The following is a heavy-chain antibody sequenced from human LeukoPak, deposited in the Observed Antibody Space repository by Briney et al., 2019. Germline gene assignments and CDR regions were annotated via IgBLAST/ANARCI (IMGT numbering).Heavy chain of an antibody. D-gene: IGHD4-17*01. J-gene: IGHJ4*02. CDR1: GFTFSSYS. Sequence: NPGGSLRLSCAASGFTFSSYSMSWVRQAPGKGLEWVSSITSSSIYIYYADSVKGRFTISRDNAKNSLDLQMNSLRAEDTAMYYCARARRDYGRSFDYWGQGTLVTVSS. CDR3: ARARRDYGRSFDY. V-gene: IGHV3-21*01. CDR2: ITSSSIYI.